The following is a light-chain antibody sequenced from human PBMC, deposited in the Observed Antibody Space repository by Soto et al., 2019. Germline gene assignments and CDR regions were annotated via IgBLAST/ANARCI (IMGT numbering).Light chain of an antibody. CDR2: DAS. CDR3: QQRASWPYT. J-gene: IGKJ2*01. Sequence: IVLTQFPGTLSLSPGERATLSCRASQSVSSSYLAWYQQKPGQAPRLLIYDASNRATGIPARFSGSGSGTDFTLTIGSLEPEESALYYCQQRASWPYTSGQGTKVDIK. CDR1: QSVSSSY. V-gene: IGKV3D-20*02.